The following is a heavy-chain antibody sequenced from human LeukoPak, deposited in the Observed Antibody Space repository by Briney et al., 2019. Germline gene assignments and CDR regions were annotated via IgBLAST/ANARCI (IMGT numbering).Heavy chain of an antibody. CDR1: GGSFSGYY. CDR2: INHCGSN. Sequence: SETLSLTCAVWGGSFSGYYWRWLRQPPGKGREWIGEINHCGSNNYNPSFKSRVTISVGTSKHQSSLKLSSVAAADTAVYYCARGPAIFGGPMARYMDVWGKGTTVTVSS. D-gene: IGHD3-3*01. CDR3: ARGPAIFGGPMARYMDV. V-gene: IGHV4-34*01. J-gene: IGHJ6*03.